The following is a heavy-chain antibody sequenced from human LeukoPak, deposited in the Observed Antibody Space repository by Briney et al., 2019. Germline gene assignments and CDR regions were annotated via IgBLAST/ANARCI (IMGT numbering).Heavy chain of an antibody. CDR3: ARDSGYDPGWSDP. CDR1: GYSISNGYH. CDR2: INHSGST. D-gene: IGHD3-10*01. Sequence: PSETLSLTCAVSGYSISNGYHWGWIRQPPEKGLEWIGSINHSGSTYYNPSLKSRVTISVDTSKNQFSLKLNSVTAADTAVYYCARDSGYDPGWSDPWGQGTLVTVSS. J-gene: IGHJ5*02. V-gene: IGHV4-38-2*02.